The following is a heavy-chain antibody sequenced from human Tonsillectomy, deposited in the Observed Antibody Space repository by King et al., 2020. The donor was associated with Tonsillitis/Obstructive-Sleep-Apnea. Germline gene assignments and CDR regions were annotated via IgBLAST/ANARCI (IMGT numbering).Heavy chain of an antibody. CDR1: GYRFTSYW. D-gene: IGHD3-16*02. CDR2: IYPGDSDT. V-gene: IGHV5-51*01. Sequence: QLVQSGAEVKKPGESLKLSCKGSGYRFTSYWIGWVRQMPGKGLEWMGIIYPGDSDTRYSPSFQGQVTISADNSISTAYLQWTSLKASDTAMYYCAREGGQGVIPNWFDPWGQGTLVTVSS. J-gene: IGHJ5*02. CDR3: AREGGQGVIPNWFDP.